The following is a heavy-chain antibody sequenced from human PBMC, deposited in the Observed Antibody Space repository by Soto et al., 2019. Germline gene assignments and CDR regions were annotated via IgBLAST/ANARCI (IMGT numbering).Heavy chain of an antibody. CDR3: ARRAAADDYFDY. D-gene: IGHD6-13*01. Sequence: GGSLRLSCAASGFTFSSYAMHWVRQAPGKGLEWVAVISYDGSNKYYADSVKGRFTISRGNSKNTLYLQMNSLRAEDTAVYYCARRAAADDYFDYWGQGTLVTVSS. CDR2: ISYDGSNK. CDR1: GFTFSSYA. J-gene: IGHJ4*02. V-gene: IGHV3-30-3*01.